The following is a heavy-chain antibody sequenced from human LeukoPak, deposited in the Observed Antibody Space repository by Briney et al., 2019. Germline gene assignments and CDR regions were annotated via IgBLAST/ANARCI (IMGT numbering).Heavy chain of an antibody. J-gene: IGHJ4*02. CDR1: GCSISSYY. D-gene: IGHD3-22*01. Sequence: SETLSLNCTVSGCSISSYYWSWLRQPPGKGLEWIGYIYYSGSTNYNPSLKSRVTISVNTFKNQFSLKLSAVTAADTAVYYCARIGKYYYDSSGYDYWGQGTLVTVSS. CDR2: IYYSGST. CDR3: ARIGKYYYDSSGYDY. V-gene: IGHV4-59*01.